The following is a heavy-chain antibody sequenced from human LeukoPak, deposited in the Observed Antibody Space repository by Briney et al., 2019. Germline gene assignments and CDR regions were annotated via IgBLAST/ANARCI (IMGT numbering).Heavy chain of an antibody. V-gene: IGHV3-48*03. CDR2: ISSSGSTI. CDR1: GFTFSSYE. Sequence: GGSLRLSCAASGFTFSSYEMNWVRQAPGQGLEWVSYISSSGSTIYYADSVKGRFTISRDNAKNSLYLQMNSLRAEDTAVYYCARDFQVWFGEAYGMDVWGKGTTVTVSS. J-gene: IGHJ6*04. CDR3: ARDFQVWFGEAYGMDV. D-gene: IGHD3-10*01.